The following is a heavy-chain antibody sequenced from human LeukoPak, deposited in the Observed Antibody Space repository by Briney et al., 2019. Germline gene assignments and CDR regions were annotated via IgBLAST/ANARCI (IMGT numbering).Heavy chain of an antibody. J-gene: IGHJ4*02. Sequence: PGGSLRLSCAASGFTFSSYGMHWVRQAPGKGLEWVAVISYDGSNKYYADSVKGRFTISRDNSKNTLYLQMNSLRAEDTAVYYCAKSVPPDYWGQGTLVTVSS. CDR1: GFTFSSYG. CDR2: ISYDGSNK. D-gene: IGHD6-6*01. V-gene: IGHV3-30*18. CDR3: AKSVPPDY.